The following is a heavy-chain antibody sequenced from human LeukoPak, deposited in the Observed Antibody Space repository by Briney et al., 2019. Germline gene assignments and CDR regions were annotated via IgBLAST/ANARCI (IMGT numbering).Heavy chain of an antibody. CDR2: ISFDGSNK. Sequence: GRSLRLSCAASGFTFSSYAIHWVRQAPGKGLEWVAVISFDGSNKYYADSVKGRFTISRDNSKNTLSLQMNSLRAEDTAVYYCARDNVLLWFGESYNWFDPWGQGTLVTVSS. D-gene: IGHD3-10*01. J-gene: IGHJ5*02. CDR1: GFTFSSYA. CDR3: ARDNVLLWFGESYNWFDP. V-gene: IGHV3-30-3*01.